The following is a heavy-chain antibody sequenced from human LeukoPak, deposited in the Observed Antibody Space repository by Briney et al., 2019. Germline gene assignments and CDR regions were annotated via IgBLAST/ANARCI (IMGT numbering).Heavy chain of an antibody. J-gene: IGHJ5*02. CDR3: ARDVAAAGTGHWFDP. D-gene: IGHD6-13*01. CDR1: GYTFTGYY. V-gene: IGHV1-69*13. Sequence: SVKVSCKASGYTFTGYYMHWVRQAPGQGLEWMGGIIPIFGTANYAQKFQGRVTITADESTSTAYMELSSLRSEDTAVYYCARDVAAAGTGHWFDPWGQGTLVTVSS. CDR2: IIPIFGTA.